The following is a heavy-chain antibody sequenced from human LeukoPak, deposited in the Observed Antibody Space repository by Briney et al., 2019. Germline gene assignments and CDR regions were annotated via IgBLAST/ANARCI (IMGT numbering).Heavy chain of an antibody. CDR3: ARGRGSGWYLTNYYYYYMDV. CDR1: GFTFGDYA. CDR2: IRSKAYGGTT. D-gene: IGHD6-19*01. Sequence: GRSLRLSCTASGFTFGDYAMSWFRQAPGKGLEWVGFIRSKAYGGTTEYAASVKGRFTISRDDSKSIAYLQMNSLKTEDTAVYYCARGRGSGWYLTNYYYYYMDVWGKGTTVTVSS. V-gene: IGHV3-49*03. J-gene: IGHJ6*03.